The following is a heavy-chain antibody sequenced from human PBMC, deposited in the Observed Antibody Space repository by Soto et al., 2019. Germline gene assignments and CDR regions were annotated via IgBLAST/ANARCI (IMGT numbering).Heavy chain of an antibody. V-gene: IGHV3-23*01. CDR1: GFTFSSYA. CDR3: AKGSRITGTAYFDY. D-gene: IGHD1-20*01. J-gene: IGHJ4*02. Sequence: PGGSLRLSCAASGFTFSSYAMSRVRQAPGKGLEWVSAISGSGGSTYYADSVKGRFTISRDNSKNALYLQMNSLRAEDTAVYYCAKGSRITGTAYFDYWGQGTLVTVSS. CDR2: ISGSGGST.